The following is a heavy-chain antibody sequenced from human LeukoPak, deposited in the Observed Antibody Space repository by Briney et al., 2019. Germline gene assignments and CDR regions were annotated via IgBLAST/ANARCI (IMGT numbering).Heavy chain of an antibody. CDR3: ARDGVAAARWFDP. J-gene: IGHJ5*02. CDR1: GYTFTGYY. D-gene: IGHD6-13*01. V-gene: IGHV1-2*02. CDR2: INPNSGGT. Sequence: ASVKVSCKASGYTFTGYYMHWVRQAPGQGLEWMGWINPNSGGTNYAQKFQGRVTMTRDTSIITAYMELSRLRSDDTAVYYCARDGVAAARWFDPWGQGTLVTVSS.